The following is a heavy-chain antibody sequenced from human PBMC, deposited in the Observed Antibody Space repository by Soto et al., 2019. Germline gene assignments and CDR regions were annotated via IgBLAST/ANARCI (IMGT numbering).Heavy chain of an antibody. V-gene: IGHV4-39*01. CDR3: ARQVWSDYGDSEAFDI. CDR1: GGSISSSSYY. J-gene: IGHJ3*02. CDR2: IYYSGST. Sequence: QLQLQESGPGLVKPSETLSLTCTVSGGSISSSSYYWGWIRQPPGKGLEWIGSIYYSGSTYYNPSLKSRVTISVDTSKNQFSLKLSSATAADTAVYYCARQVWSDYGDSEAFDIWGQGTMVTVSS. D-gene: IGHD4-17*01.